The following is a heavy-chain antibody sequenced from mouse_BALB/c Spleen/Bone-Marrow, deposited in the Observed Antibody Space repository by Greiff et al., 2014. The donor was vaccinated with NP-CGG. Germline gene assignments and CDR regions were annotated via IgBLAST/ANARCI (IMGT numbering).Heavy chain of an antibody. CDR1: GFNFKDTY. CDR3: GSWDDYASDY. V-gene: IGHV14-3*02. CDR2: IDPANGNT. D-gene: IGHD2-4*01. J-gene: IGHJ2*01. Sequence: EVQLQQSGADLVKPGASVKLSCTPSGFNFKDTYMHWVKQRPEQGLEWIGRIDPANGNTKYDPKFKGKATITADTSSNTAYLQLISLTSEDAAVYYCGSWDDYASDYWGQGTPLTVSA.